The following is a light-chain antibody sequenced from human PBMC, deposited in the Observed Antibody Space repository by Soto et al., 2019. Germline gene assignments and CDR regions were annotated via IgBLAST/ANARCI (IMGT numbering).Light chain of an antibody. Sequence: QSALTQPRSVSGSPGQSVTISCTGTSSDVGDYNYVSWYQQHPGKAPKLMIYDVNKRPSGVPDRFSGSKSGNTASLTISGLQAEDEADYYCCSYAGSYTWVFGGGTKLTVL. V-gene: IGLV2-11*01. CDR3: CSYAGSYTWV. CDR1: SSDVGDYNY. J-gene: IGLJ3*02. CDR2: DVN.